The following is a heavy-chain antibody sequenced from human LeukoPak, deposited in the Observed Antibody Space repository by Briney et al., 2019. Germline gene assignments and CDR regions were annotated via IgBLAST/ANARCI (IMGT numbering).Heavy chain of an antibody. CDR3: AKDLSSVVVVAATPFGY. J-gene: IGHJ4*02. Sequence: PGGSLRLSCAASGFTFSSYAMSWVRQAPGKGLEWGSAISGSGGSTYYADSVKGRFTISRDNSKNTLYLQMNSLRAEDTAVYYCAKDLSSVVVVAATPFGYWGQGTLVTVSS. CDR1: GFTFSSYA. CDR2: ISGSGGST. D-gene: IGHD2-15*01. V-gene: IGHV3-23*01.